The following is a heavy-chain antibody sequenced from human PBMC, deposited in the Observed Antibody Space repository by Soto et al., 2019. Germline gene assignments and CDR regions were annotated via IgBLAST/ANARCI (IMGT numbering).Heavy chain of an antibody. CDR2: IRSQGDGGTA. CDR1: GFTFSNAW. J-gene: IGHJ4*02. CDR3: ITAPLR. V-gene: IGHV3-15*01. Sequence: QLVESGGGFLMPGMSLRLTCAASGFTFSNAWMTWVRQAPGKGLERVGLIRSQGDGGTADYAPPVRGRFTISRDDSQNMVFLHMDNLQPEDTAVHYCITAPLRWGRGTLVTVSS.